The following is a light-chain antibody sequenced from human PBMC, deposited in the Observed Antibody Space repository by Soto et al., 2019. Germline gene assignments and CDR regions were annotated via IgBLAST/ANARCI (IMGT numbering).Light chain of an antibody. CDR3: QQLNSYPLT. J-gene: IGKJ4*01. V-gene: IGKV1-9*01. CDR1: QGINRS. Sequence: DIQLTQSPSFLSASVGYIVTITCRASQGINRSLAWYQQKPGKAPKLLIYAASTLQSGVPSRFSGSGSGTEFTLTISSLQPEDFATYYCQQLNSYPLTFGGGTEVEIK. CDR2: AAS.